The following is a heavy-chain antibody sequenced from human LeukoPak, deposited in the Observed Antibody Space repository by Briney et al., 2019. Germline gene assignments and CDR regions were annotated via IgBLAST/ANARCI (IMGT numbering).Heavy chain of an antibody. CDR1: KFTVSSTY. V-gene: IGHV3-66*01. Sequence: PGGSLRLSCAASKFTVSSTYMSWVRQAPGKGLGWVSVLYTTGRTEYAGSVKGRFTVSRDSSKNTLFLQMNSLRAEDTAVYYCARDYSSGWSAFDYWGQGTLVTVSS. CDR2: LYTTGRT. CDR3: ARDYSSGWSAFDY. J-gene: IGHJ4*02. D-gene: IGHD6-19*01.